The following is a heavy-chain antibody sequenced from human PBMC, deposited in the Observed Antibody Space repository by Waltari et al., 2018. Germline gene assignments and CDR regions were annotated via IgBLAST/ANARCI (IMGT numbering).Heavy chain of an antibody. CDR2: IHRSGRT. CDR1: GDSMSSSYW. CDR3: ARDRGRGLYLDS. Sequence: QLQLQESGPGLVKPSGTLSLTCTVSGDSMSSSYWWNWVRQPPGKGLEWVGQIHRSGRTNSNPSLESRVTVSVDTSNNQFSLKVTSATAADTAIYYCARDRGRGLYLDSWGQGTLVTVSP. V-gene: IGHV4-4*02. J-gene: IGHJ4*02. D-gene: IGHD2-15*01.